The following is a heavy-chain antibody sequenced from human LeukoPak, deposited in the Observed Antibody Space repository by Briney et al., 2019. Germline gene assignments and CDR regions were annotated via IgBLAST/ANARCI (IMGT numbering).Heavy chain of an antibody. Sequence: PSETLSLTCTVSGGSISSSSYYWGWIRQPPGKGLEWIGSIYYSGSTYYNPSLKSRVTISVDTSKNQFSLKLTSVTAADTAVYYCARQTYAYYFDYWGQGTLVTVSS. CDR3: ARQTYAYYFDY. J-gene: IGHJ4*02. CDR1: GGSISSSSYY. CDR2: IYYSGST. V-gene: IGHV4-39*01. D-gene: IGHD4-17*01.